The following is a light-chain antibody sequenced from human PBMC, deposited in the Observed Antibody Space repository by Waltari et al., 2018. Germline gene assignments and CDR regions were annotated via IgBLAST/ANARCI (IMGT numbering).Light chain of an antibody. J-gene: IGKJ1*01. CDR2: KVS. V-gene: IGKV2-30*02. Sequence: DVLLTQSPLSLPVALGQTASISCRSSQSLVHSDGATCLNWFHQRPGQPPRRLIYKVSNRDSGVPERFSGSGSGTDFTLKISRVEADDVGIYYCMQGTHWPPWTFGQGTKVESK. CDR3: MQGTHWPPWT. CDR1: QSLVHSDGATC.